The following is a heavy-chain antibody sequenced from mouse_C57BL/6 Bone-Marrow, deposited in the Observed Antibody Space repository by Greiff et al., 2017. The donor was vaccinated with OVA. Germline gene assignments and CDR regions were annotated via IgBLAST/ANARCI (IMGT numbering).Heavy chain of an antibody. CDR2: IYPGGGYT. D-gene: IGHD1-1*01. CDR1: GYTFTNYW. V-gene: IGHV1-63*01. Sequence: QVQLKESGAELVRPGTSVKMSCKASGYTFTNYWIGWAKQRPGHGLEWIGDIYPGGGYTNYNEKFKGKATLTADKSSSTAYMQFSSLTSEDSAIYYCARGGGSSSAWFADWGQGTLVTVSA. CDR3: ARGGGSSSAWFAD. J-gene: IGHJ3*01.